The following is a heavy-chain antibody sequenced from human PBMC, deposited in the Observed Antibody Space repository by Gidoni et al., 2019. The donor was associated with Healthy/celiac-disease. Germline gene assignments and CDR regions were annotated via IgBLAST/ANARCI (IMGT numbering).Heavy chain of an antibody. CDR3: ARGMAAHVAGDMDV. CDR1: GGSIRSGGYS. J-gene: IGHJ6*03. D-gene: IGHD6-19*01. Sequence: QLQLQESGSGLVKPSQTLSLTCAVSGGSIRSGGYSWRWIRQPPGKGLEWIGYIYHRGSTYYNPSLKSRVTISVDRSKNQFSLKLSSVTAADTAVYYCARGMAAHVAGDMDVWGKGTTVTVSS. CDR2: IYHRGST. V-gene: IGHV4-30-2*01.